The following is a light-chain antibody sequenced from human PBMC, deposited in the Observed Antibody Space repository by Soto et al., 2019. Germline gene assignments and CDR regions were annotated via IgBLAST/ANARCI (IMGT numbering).Light chain of an antibody. CDR3: QQFNSFPLT. CDR1: QGISSY. CDR2: AAS. V-gene: IGKV1-9*01. J-gene: IGKJ4*01. Sequence: DIQLTQSPSFLSASVGDRVIITCRASQGISSYLAWYQQKPGKAPKLLIYAASTLQSGVPSGFSGSGSETEFTLTISSLQPEDFATYYCQQFNSFPLTFGGGTKVEIK.